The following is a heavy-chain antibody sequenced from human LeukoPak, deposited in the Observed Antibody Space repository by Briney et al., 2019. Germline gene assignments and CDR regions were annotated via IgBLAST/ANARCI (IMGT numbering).Heavy chain of an antibody. CDR2: INHSGST. Sequence: SETLSLTCAVYGGPFSGYYWSWIRQPPGKGLEWIGEINHSGSTNYNPSLKSRVTISVDTSKNQFSLKLSSVTAADTAVYYCASSSGPFDYWGQGTLVTVSS. V-gene: IGHV4-34*01. CDR3: ASSSGPFDY. CDR1: GGPFSGYY. D-gene: IGHD2-15*01. J-gene: IGHJ4*02.